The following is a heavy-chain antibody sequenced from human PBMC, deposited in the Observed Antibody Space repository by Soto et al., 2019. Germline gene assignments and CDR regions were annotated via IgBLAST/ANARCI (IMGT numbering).Heavy chain of an antibody. Sequence: VASVKVSCKASGGTFSSYTISWVRQAPGQGLEWMGRIIPILGIANYAQKFQGRFTITADKSRTTAYMERSSLRPEATPGCYWEIGYCSGGSWASYYYYYMDVGGKGTRVTVSS. V-gene: IGHV1-69*02. CDR1: GGTFSSYT. CDR3: EIGYCSGGSWASYYYYYMDV. D-gene: IGHD2-15*01. CDR2: IIPILGIA. J-gene: IGHJ6*03.